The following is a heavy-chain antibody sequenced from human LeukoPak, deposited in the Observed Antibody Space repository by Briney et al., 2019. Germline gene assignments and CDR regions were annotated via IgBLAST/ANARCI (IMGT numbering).Heavy chain of an antibody. J-gene: IGHJ4*02. CDR2: ISSSSSYI. D-gene: IGHD2-2*01. CDR1: GFTFSSYS. CDR3: ARSVSSTSWEFDY. V-gene: IGHV3-21*01. Sequence: GGSLRLSCAASGFTFSSYSMNWVRLAPGKGLEWVSSISSSSSYIYYADSVKGRFTISRDNAKNSLYLQMNSLRAEDTAVYYCARSVSSTSWEFDYWGQGTLVTVSS.